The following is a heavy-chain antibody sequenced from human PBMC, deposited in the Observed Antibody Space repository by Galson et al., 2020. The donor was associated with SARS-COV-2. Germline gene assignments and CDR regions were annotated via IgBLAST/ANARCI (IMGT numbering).Heavy chain of an antibody. CDR1: GESFSAFW. V-gene: IGHV4-34*01. CDR3: TRAWDGKHFNY. Sequence: SETLSLTCAVYGESFSAFWWSWIRQPPGKGLEWIGNIDHTGSANYNPSLKSRVTISVDTSKEQFSLRLSSVTAADTAVYYCTRAWDGKHFNYWGRGALVTVSS. CDR2: IDHTGSA. J-gene: IGHJ4*02. D-gene: IGHD1-26*01.